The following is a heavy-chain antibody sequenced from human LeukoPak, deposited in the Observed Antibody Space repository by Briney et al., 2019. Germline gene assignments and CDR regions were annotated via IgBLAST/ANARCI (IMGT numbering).Heavy chain of an antibody. Sequence: GGSLRLSCAASGFTFSTYWMKWVRQAQGKGLEWVASIKEDGSDKDYVDSVKGRFSISRDNAKNSLYLQMNSLRTEDTAVYYCAKGGHFNLDYWGQGTLVTVSS. J-gene: IGHJ4*02. CDR3: AKGGHFNLDY. V-gene: IGHV3-7*01. D-gene: IGHD5-12*01. CDR1: GFTFSTYW. CDR2: IKEDGSDK.